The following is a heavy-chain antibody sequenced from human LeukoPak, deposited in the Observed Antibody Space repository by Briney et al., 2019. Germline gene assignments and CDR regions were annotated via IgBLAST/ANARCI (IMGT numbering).Heavy chain of an antibody. CDR2: INPATGGT. CDR1: GYIISGHH. J-gene: IGHJ4*02. D-gene: IGHD3-3*01. V-gene: IGHV1-2*02. Sequence: ASVKVSCKTSGYIISGHHLHWLRQAPGQEPEWMAWINPATGGTQYKQKFQGRITVTRDTSIRTTYMELSSLTSGDTAVYYCARGWSGGDDNWGQGTLVTVSS. CDR3: ARGWSGGDDN.